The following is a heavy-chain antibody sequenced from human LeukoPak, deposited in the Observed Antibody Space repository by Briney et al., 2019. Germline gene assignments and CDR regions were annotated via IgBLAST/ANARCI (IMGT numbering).Heavy chain of an antibody. J-gene: IGHJ4*02. V-gene: IGHV1-2*02. CDR1: GYTFTGYY. CDR2: INPNSGGT. CDR3: ARDLIVGANYFDY. Sequence: ASVKVSCKASGYTFTGYYMHWVRQAPGQGLEWMGWINPNSGGTNYAQKFQGRVTMTRDTSISTAYMELSRLRSDDTAVYYCARDLIVGANYFDYWGQGTLVTVSS. D-gene: IGHD1-26*01.